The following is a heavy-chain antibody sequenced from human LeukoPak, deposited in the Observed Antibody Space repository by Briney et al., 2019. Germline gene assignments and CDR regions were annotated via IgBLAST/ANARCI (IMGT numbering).Heavy chain of an antibody. J-gene: IGHJ5*02. CDR2: ISYDGSNK. V-gene: IGHV3-30*04. D-gene: IGHD5-18*01. CDR3: ASDRGYSYDP. CDR1: GFTFSSYA. Sequence: GGSLRLSCAASGFTFSSYARHWVRQAPGKGLEWVAVISYDGSNKYYADSVKGRFTISRDNSKNTLYLHMNSLRAAATDVYSCASDRGYSYDPWGQGTLVTVSS.